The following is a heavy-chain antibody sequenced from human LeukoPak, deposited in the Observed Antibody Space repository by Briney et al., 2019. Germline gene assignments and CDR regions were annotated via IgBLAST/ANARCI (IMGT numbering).Heavy chain of an antibody. CDR3: ASRGGVYYKTYYFDY. CDR2: INHSGST. J-gene: IGHJ4*02. CDR1: GGSFSGYY. D-gene: IGHD3-22*01. V-gene: IGHV4-34*01. Sequence: SETLSLTCAVYGGSFSGYYWSWIRQPPGKGLEWIGEINHSGSTNYNPSPKSRVTISVDTSKNQFSLKLSSVTAADTAVYYCASRGGVYYKTYYFDYWGQGTLVTVSS.